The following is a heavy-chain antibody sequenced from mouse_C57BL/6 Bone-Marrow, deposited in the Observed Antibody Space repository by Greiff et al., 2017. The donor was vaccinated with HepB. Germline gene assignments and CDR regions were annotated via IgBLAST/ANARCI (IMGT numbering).Heavy chain of an antibody. CDR1: GFSFTSYG. V-gene: IGHV2-2*01. Sequence: QVQLQQSGPGLVQPSQSLSITCTVSGFSFTSYGVHWVRQSPGKGLEWLRVIWSGGSTDYNAAFISRLSISKDNSRSQVFFKMNSLHADDTAIYYCDRNPLYNNYCFDDWGRGTTLTVSS. J-gene: IGHJ2*01. D-gene: IGHD2-5*01. CDR2: IWSGGST. CDR3: DRNPLYNNYCFDD.